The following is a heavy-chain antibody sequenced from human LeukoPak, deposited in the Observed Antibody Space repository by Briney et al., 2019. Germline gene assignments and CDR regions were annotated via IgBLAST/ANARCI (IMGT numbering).Heavy chain of an antibody. V-gene: IGHV4-34*01. CDR1: GESFSGYH. J-gene: IGHJ6*03. CDR3: ARGRYCNSTNCPYVGGYYYMDV. Sequence: SETLSLTRAVYGESFSGYHWTWIRQPPGKGPEWIGKIDHSGSTIYNPSLKSRVTISVAAPKNQIFLDLSSVTAADTAVYYCARGRYCNSTNCPYVGGYYYMDVWGKETPVTVSS. CDR2: IDHSGST. D-gene: IGHD2-2*01.